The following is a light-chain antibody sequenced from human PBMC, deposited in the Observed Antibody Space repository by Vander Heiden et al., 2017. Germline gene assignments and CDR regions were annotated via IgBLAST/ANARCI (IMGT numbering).Light chain of an antibody. CDR3: QQDEKLPIT. V-gene: IGKV1-33*01. Sequence: DIQMTQSPSFLSASVGDRVTLTCQASQDITNYLNWYQQKPGKAPKLLIYDASNLETGVPSRFSGGGSGTDFTLSISSLQPEDVGTYCCQQDEKLPITFGRGTKVE. J-gene: IGKJ4*01. CDR2: DAS. CDR1: QDITNY.